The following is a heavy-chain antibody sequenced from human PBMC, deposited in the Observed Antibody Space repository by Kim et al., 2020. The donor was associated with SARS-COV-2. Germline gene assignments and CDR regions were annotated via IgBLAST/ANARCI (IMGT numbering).Heavy chain of an antibody. CDR3: ARGARYDYALNY. J-gene: IGHJ4*02. V-gene: IGHV3-21*01. CDR1: GFTFSSYS. Sequence: GGSLRLSCAASGFTFSSYSMNWVRQAPGKGLEWVSSISSSSSYIYYADSVKGRFTISRDNAKNSLYLQMNSLRAEDTAVYYCARGARYDYALNYWGQGTLVTVSS. CDR2: ISSSSSYI. D-gene: IGHD3-16*01.